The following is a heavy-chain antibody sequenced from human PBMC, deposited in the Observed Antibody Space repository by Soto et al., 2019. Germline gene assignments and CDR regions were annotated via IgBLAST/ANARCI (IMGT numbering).Heavy chain of an antibody. CDR3: ARVGYCSGGSCLDY. CDR2: IYYSGST. CDR1: GGSISSYY. D-gene: IGHD2-15*01. J-gene: IGHJ4*02. Sequence: SDTLSLTCTVSGGSISSYYWNWIRQPPGKGLEWIGYIYYSGSTNYNASLKSRVTISVDTSKNQFSLKLSSVTAADTAVYYCARVGYCSGGSCLDYWGQGTLVNVSS. V-gene: IGHV4-59*01.